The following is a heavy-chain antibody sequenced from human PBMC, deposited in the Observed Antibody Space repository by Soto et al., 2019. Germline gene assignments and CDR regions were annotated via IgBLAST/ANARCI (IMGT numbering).Heavy chain of an antibody. CDR3: AKASGESYPGSRVFEY. V-gene: IGHV3-23*01. Sequence: PGGSLRLSCAASGFTFYNYAMNWVRQAPGKGLEWVAVITDTGESTLYADSVKGRFTISRDNSKNILYIQMNSLRAEDAAIYYCAKASGESYPGSRVFEYWGQGTRVTVSS. D-gene: IGHD3-10*01. CDR1: GFTFYNYA. CDR2: ITDTGEST. J-gene: IGHJ4*02.